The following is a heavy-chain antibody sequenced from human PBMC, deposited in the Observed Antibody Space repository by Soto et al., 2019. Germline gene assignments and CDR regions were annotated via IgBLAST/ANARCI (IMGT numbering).Heavy chain of an antibody. J-gene: IGHJ4*02. D-gene: IGHD3-3*01. CDR1: GFTFSSYS. CDR3: ARADYDFLSGYYFGSNY. V-gene: IGHV3-21*01. CDR2: ISSSSSYI. Sequence: GGSLRLSCAASGFTFSSYSMNWVRQAPGKGLEWVSSISSSSSYIYYADSVKGRFTISRDNAKNSLYLQMNSLRAEDTAVYYCARADYDFLSGYYFGSNYWGQGTLVTVSS.